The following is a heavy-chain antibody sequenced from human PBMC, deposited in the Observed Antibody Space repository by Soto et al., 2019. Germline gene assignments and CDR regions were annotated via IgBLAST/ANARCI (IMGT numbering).Heavy chain of an antibody. Sequence: ASVKVSCKASGYTFTSYGISWVRQAPGQGLEWMGWISAYNGNTNYAQKLQGRVTMTTDTSTSTAYMELRSLRSDDTAVYYCARDLIVGATLYYYYYGMDVWGQGTTVTVSS. CDR1: GYTFTSYG. CDR2: ISAYNGNT. V-gene: IGHV1-18*01. CDR3: ARDLIVGATLYYYYYGMDV. J-gene: IGHJ6*02. D-gene: IGHD1-26*01.